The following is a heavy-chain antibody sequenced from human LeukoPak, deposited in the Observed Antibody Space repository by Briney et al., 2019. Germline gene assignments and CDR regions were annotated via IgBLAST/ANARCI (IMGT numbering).Heavy chain of an antibody. CDR3: ARSGGWLGYSCGPTTGYAFDI. Sequence: PSETLSLTCTVSGGSISSYYWSWIRQPPGKGLEWIGYIYYSGSTNYNPSLKSRVTISVDTSKNQFSLKLSSVTAADTAVYYCARSGGWLGYSCGPTTGYAFDIWGQGTMVTVSS. CDR1: GGSISSYY. CDR2: IYYSGST. D-gene: IGHD5-18*01. J-gene: IGHJ3*02. V-gene: IGHV4-59*01.